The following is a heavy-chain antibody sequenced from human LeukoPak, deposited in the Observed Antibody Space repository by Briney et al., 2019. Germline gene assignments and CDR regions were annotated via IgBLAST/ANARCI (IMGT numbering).Heavy chain of an antibody. D-gene: IGHD4-23*01. CDR1: GYTFTSYY. CDR3: ARDTTRPRTYGGNSGGGNWFDP. CDR2: INPSGGST. V-gene: IGHV1-46*01. Sequence: ASVKVSCKASGYTFTSYYMHWVRQAPGQGLEWMGIINPSGGSTSCAQKFQGRVTMTRDTSTSTVYMELSSLRSEDTAVYYCARDTTRPRTYGGNSGGGNWFDPWGQGTLVTVSS. J-gene: IGHJ5*02.